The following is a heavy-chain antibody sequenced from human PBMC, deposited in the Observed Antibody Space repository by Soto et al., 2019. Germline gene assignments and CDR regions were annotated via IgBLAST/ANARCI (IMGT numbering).Heavy chain of an antibody. D-gene: IGHD5-18*01. CDR3: TRVGGYSYGYGAPYYGMDV. Sequence: SLILSCPASGFPFGDYAMSWVRPAPGKGLEWVGFIRSKAYCGTTEYAASVKGRFTISRDDSKSIAYLQMNSLKTEDTAVYYCTRVGGYSYGYGAPYYGMDVWGQGTTVTVSS. J-gene: IGHJ6*02. CDR1: GFPFGDYA. CDR2: IRSKAYCGTT. V-gene: IGHV3-49*04.